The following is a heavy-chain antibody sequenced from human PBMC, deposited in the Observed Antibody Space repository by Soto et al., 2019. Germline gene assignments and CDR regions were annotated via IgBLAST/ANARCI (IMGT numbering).Heavy chain of an antibody. D-gene: IGHD2-15*01. CDR1: GYKFTSSW. CDR2: IFPSDSDT. CDR3: AKGGYSNYYGMDV. Sequence: PGESLKISCRTSGYKFTSSWITWVRQMPGKGLEWMGIIFPSDSDTRYSPSFQGQVTISADRSTSTVFLQWASLKASDTAMYYCAKGGYSNYYGMDVWGQGTTVTVSS. J-gene: IGHJ6*02. V-gene: IGHV5-51*01.